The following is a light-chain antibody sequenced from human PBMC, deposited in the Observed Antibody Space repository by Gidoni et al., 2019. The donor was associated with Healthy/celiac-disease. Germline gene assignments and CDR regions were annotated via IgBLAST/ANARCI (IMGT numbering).Light chain of an antibody. CDR3: QQYGSHPLT. CDR2: TAS. V-gene: IGKV1-33*01. Sequence: IQTTQSPSSLSASVGDRVTITCQASQDISNYLNWYQQKPGKAPKLLIYTASSLETGVPSRFSGSGSGTDFTFTISSLQPEDIATYYCQQYGSHPLTFGPGTKVDIK. J-gene: IGKJ3*01. CDR1: QDISNY.